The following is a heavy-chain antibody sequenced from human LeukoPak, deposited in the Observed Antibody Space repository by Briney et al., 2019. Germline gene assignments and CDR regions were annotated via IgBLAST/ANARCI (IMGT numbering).Heavy chain of an antibody. CDR2: INPASGGT. V-gene: IGHV1-2*02. Sequence: ASVVVSCKASGYSFTGHYLYWVRQAPGQGLEWMGWINPASGGTEYAQIFQGRASMTTDTSTNTAYMELTGLISDDTAVYYCSKSGLGGLDSTAYRFLEHWGQGTLIAVSS. J-gene: IGHJ4*02. D-gene: IGHD3-22*01. CDR3: SKSGLGGLDSTAYRFLEH. CDR1: GYSFTGHY.